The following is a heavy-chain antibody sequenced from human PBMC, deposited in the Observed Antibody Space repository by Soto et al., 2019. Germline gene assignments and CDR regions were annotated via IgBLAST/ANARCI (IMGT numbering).Heavy chain of an antibody. J-gene: IGHJ5*02. D-gene: IGHD6-13*01. V-gene: IGHV3-23*01. CDR2: ISGSGGST. CDR3: AKGGSSSWYRFDP. Sequence: GGSLRLSCAASGFTFSSDAMSWVRQAPGKGLEWVSAISGSGGSTYYADSVKGRSTISRDNSKNTLYLQMNSLRAEDTAVYYCAKGGSSSWYRFDPWGRGTLVTVSS. CDR1: GFTFSSDA.